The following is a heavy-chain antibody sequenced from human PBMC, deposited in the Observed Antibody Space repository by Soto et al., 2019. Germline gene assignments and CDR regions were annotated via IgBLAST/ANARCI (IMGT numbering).Heavy chain of an antibody. CDR1: GYNFIGYY. D-gene: IGHD3-16*01. J-gene: IGHJ6*02. Sequence: QAQLVQSGAEVKKPGASVKVSCQASGYNFIGYYVFWVRKAPGQGLEWMGWINPKSGATKYAEKFHGRAPRTRDTSIPTDYMELSGLRFDDRAVYYCARDFGPIPAASAMYGMDVWGQGTTVSVSS. CDR2: INPKSGAT. CDR3: ARDFGPIPAASAMYGMDV. V-gene: IGHV1-2*02.